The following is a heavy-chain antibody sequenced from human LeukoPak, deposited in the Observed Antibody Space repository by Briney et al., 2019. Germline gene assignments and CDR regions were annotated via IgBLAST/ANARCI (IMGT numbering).Heavy chain of an antibody. J-gene: IGHJ2*01. Sequence: ASVKVSCKASGYTFTSYAMHWVRQAPGQRLEWMGWINAGNGNTKYSQKFQGRVTITRDTSASTAYMELSSLRSEDTATYYCARKAPHDTSGWYFDLWGRGTLVTVSS. CDR2: INAGNGNT. CDR3: ARKAPHDTSGWYFDL. V-gene: IGHV1-3*01. D-gene: IGHD3-22*01. CDR1: GYTFTSYA.